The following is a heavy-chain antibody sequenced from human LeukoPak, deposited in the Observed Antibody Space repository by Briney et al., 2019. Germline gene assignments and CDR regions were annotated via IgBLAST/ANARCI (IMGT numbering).Heavy chain of an antibody. J-gene: IGHJ6*03. Sequence: SETLSLTCTVSGGSISSSSYYWGWIRQPPGKGLEWIGSIYYSGSTYYNPSLKSRVTISVDTSKNQFSLKLSSVTAADTAVYYCARENYLIGIAAAVFNSMDVWGKGTTVTVSS. CDR3: ARENYLIGIAAAVFNSMDV. CDR1: GGSISSSSYY. CDR2: IYYSGST. V-gene: IGHV4-39*07. D-gene: IGHD6-13*01.